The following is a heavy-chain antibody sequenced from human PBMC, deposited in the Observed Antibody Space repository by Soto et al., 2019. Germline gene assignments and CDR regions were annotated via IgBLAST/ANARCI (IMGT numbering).Heavy chain of an antibody. V-gene: IGHV3-48*02. CDR3: ASEGSALAGTEGYFNY. CDR1: GFTFSTYN. Sequence: EVQLVESGGGLVQRGGSLRLSCAASGFTFSTYNMNWVRQAPGKGLEWVSYITTSSSTIYYADSVKGRFTISRDNAKNSLFLQMNSLRDEDTAIYYCASEGSALAGTEGYFNYWCQGTLVTVSS. D-gene: IGHD6-19*01. J-gene: IGHJ4*02. CDR2: ITTSSSTI.